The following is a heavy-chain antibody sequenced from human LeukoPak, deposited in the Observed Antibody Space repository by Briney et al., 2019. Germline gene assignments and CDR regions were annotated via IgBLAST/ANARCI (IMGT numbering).Heavy chain of an antibody. Sequence: PGGSLRLSCAASGFTFSSYGMHWVRQAPGKGLEWVAVISYDGSNKYYADSVKGRFTISRDNSKNTLYLQMNSLRAEDTAVYYCAKDRGSRASRSWFDPWGQGTLVTVSS. CDR3: AKDRGSRASRSWFDP. V-gene: IGHV3-30*18. J-gene: IGHJ5*02. CDR1: GFTFSSYG. CDR2: ISYDGSNK. D-gene: IGHD6-6*01.